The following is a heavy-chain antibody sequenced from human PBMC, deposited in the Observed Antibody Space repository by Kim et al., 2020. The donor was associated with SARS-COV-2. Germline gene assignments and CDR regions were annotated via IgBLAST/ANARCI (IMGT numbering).Heavy chain of an antibody. D-gene: IGHD3-16*02. CDR3: ARGDTFGGVIGYYYYGMDV. Sequence: GGSLRLSCAASGFTFSSYWMSWVRQAPGKGLEWVANIKQDGSEKYYVDSVKGRFTIPRDNAKNSLYLQMNSLRAEDTAVYYCARGDTFGGVIGYYYYGMDVWGRGTTLTVSS. J-gene: IGHJ6*02. CDR2: IKQDGSEK. CDR1: GFTFSSYW. V-gene: IGHV3-7*01.